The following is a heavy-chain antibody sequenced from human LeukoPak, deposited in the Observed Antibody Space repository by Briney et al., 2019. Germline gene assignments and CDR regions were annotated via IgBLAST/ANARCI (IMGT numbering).Heavy chain of an antibody. J-gene: IGHJ4*02. CDR3: AGYYYGSGMVY. CDR2: INHSGST. CDR1: GGSFSGYY. D-gene: IGHD3-10*01. Sequence: SETLSLTCAVYGGSFSGYYWSWIRQPPGKGLEWIGEINHSGSTNYNPSLKSRVTISVDTSKNQFSLKLSSVTAAGTAVYYCAGYYYGSGMVYWGQGTLVTVSS. V-gene: IGHV4-34*01.